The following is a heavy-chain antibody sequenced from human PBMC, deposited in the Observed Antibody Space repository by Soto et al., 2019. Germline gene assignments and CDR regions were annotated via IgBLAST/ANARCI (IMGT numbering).Heavy chain of an antibody. V-gene: IGHV4-61*01. CDR3: ARGGAYYDRSGYQSY. CDR2: LFDSGTT. Sequence: PSETLSLTXTVSGGSVSSGSYYWSWIRQPPGKGLEWIGSLFDSGTTSYNPSLKSRVTISVDTSKNQFFLKLNSVTAADTAVHYCARGGAYYDRSGYQSYWGQGTLVTVSS. CDR1: GGSVSSGSYY. D-gene: IGHD3-22*01. J-gene: IGHJ4*02.